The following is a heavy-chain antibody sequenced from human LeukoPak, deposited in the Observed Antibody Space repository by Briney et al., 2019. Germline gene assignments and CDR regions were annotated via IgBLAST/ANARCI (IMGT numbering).Heavy chain of an antibody. CDR3: ARGYTGLTFDY. J-gene: IGHJ4*02. CDR2: INHSGST. CDR1: GGSFSGYY. V-gene: IGHV4-34*01. D-gene: IGHD2-2*02. Sequence: SETLSLTCAVYGGSFSGYYWSWIRQPPGKGLEWIGEINHSGSTNYNPSLKSRVTISVDTSKYQFSLKLSSVTAADTAVYYCARGYTGLTFDYWGQGTLVTVSS.